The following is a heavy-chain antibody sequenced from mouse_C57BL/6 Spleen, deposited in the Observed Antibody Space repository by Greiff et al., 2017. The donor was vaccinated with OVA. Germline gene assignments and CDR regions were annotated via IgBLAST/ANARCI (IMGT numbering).Heavy chain of an antibody. V-gene: IGHV1-66*01. J-gene: IGHJ4*01. CDR2: IYPGSGNT. CDR3: ARSRDYEGYAMDY. Sequence: QVQLKESGPELVKPGASVKISCKASGYSFTSYYIHWVKQRPGQGLEWIGWIYPGSGNTKYNEKFKGKATLTADTSSSTAYMQLSSLTSEDSAVYYCARSRDYEGYAMDYWGQGTSGTVSS. D-gene: IGHD2-4*01. CDR1: GYSFTSYY.